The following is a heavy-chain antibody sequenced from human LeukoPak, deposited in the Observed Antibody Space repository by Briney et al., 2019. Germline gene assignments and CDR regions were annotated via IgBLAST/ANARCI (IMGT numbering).Heavy chain of an antibody. CDR2: ISSSGSTI. D-gene: IGHD2-15*01. CDR3: ARGYCSGGSCYPIFAFDT. Sequence: GGSLRLSCAASGFTFSSYEMNWVRQAPGKGLEWVSYISSSGSTIYYADSVKGRFTISRDNAKNSLYLQMNSLRAEDTAVYYCARGYCSGGSCYPIFAFDTWGQGTMVTVSS. CDR1: GFTFSSYE. V-gene: IGHV3-48*03. J-gene: IGHJ3*02.